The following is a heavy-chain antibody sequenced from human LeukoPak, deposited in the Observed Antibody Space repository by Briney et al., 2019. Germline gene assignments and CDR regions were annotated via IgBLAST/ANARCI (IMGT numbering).Heavy chain of an antibody. CDR1: GVSINSSSYY. Sequence: SETLSLTCTVSGVSINSSSYYWGWIRQPPGKGLESIGSIYYSASTYYNPSLKSRVTISVDTSKNQFSVKLSSVTAADTAVYYCAREDTATIDYWGQRTLVTVSS. CDR3: AREDTATIDY. D-gene: IGHD5-18*01. CDR2: IYYSAST. V-gene: IGHV4-39*07. J-gene: IGHJ4*02.